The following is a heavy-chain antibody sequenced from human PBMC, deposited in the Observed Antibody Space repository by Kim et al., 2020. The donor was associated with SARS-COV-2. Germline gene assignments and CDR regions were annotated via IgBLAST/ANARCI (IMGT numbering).Heavy chain of an antibody. CDR1: GYSFTSYW. J-gene: IGHJ4*02. D-gene: IGHD2-15*01. Sequence: GESLKISCKGSGYSFTSYWIGWVRQMPGKGLEWMGIIYPGDSDTRYSPSFQGQVTISADKSISTAYLQWSSLKASDTAMYYCARPQYPGYCSGGSCYLGYWGQGTLVTVSS. V-gene: IGHV5-51*01. CDR2: IYPGDSDT. CDR3: ARPQYPGYCSGGSCYLGY.